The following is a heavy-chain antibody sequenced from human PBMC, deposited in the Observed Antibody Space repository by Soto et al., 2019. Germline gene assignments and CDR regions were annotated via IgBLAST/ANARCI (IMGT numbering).Heavy chain of an antibody. CDR2: ISAYNGNT. V-gene: IGHV1-18*01. J-gene: IGHJ3*02. Sequence: GSVKVSFKTSGVTLPKYGISWVRQAPGQGLEWMGWISAYNGNTNYAQKLQGRVTMTTDTSTSTAYMELRSLRSDDTAVYYCARDLTSDYYDSSGYGDAFDIWGQGTMVT. CDR3: ARDLTSDYYDSSGYGDAFDI. CDR1: GVTLPKYG. D-gene: IGHD3-22*01.